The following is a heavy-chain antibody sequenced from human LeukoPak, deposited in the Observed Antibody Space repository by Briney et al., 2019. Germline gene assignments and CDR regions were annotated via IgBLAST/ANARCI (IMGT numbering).Heavy chain of an antibody. Sequence: PSETLSLTCTVSGGSISSHYWSWIRQPPGKGLEWIGYIYYSGSTNYNPSLKSRVTISVDTSKNQFSLKLRSVTAADTAVYYCARVGHIVVDYWGQGTLVTVSS. CDR1: GGSISSHY. D-gene: IGHD2-21*01. CDR3: ARVGHIVVDY. CDR2: IYYSGST. J-gene: IGHJ4*02. V-gene: IGHV4-59*11.